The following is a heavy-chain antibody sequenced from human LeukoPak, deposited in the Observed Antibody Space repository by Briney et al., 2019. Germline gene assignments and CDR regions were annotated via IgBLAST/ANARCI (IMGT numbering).Heavy chain of an antibody. D-gene: IGHD5-12*01. CDR2: INNSGST. CDR1: GGSFSGYY. V-gene: IGHV4-34*01. Sequence: PSETLSLTCAVYGGSFSGYYWSWIRQPPGKGLEGIGEINNSGSTNYHPSLKSRVTISVDTSKTQFSLKLSSVPAADTAVYYCARGRVATINYFDYWGQGTLVTVSS. CDR3: ARGRVATINYFDY. J-gene: IGHJ4*02.